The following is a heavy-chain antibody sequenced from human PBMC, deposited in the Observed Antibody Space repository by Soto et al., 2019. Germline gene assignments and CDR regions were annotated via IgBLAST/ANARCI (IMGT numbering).Heavy chain of an antibody. J-gene: IGHJ4*02. D-gene: IGHD5-12*01. V-gene: IGHV4-59*01. CDR2: IYYIGST. Sequence: SETLSLTCTVSGGSISTYYWSWIRQPPGKGLEWIGYIYYIGSTNYNPSLKSRVTISVDTSKNQFSLKLSSVTAAVTAVYYCARYWGDGYNYDFDYWGQGTLVTVS. CDR3: ARYWGDGYNYDFDY. CDR1: GGSISTYY.